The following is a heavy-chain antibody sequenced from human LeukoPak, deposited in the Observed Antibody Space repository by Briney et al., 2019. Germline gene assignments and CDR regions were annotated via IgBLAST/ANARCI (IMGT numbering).Heavy chain of an antibody. J-gene: IGHJ3*02. CDR1: GFTFSSYG. Sequence: GGSLRLSCAASGFTFSSYGMHWVRQAPGKGLEWVAVIWYDGRNKYYVDSVKGRFTISRDNSKNTLYLQMNSLRAEDTAVYYCARAAVPAAIQSGAFDIWGQGTMVTVSS. CDR3: ARAAVPAAIQSGAFDI. D-gene: IGHD2-2*01. V-gene: IGHV3-33*01. CDR2: IWYDGRNK.